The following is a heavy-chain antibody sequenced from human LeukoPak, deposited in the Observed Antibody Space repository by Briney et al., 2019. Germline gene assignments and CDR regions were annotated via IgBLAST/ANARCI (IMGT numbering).Heavy chain of an antibody. CDR3: AKDPRYSSGWYELNYFDY. D-gene: IGHD6-19*01. Sequence: PGGSLRLSCVASGFTFSSYAMSWVRQAPGKGLEWVSAISGSGGSTYYADSVKGRFTISRDNSKNTLYLQMNSLRAEDTAVYYCAKDPRYSSGWYELNYFDYWGQGTLVTVSS. CDR2: ISGSGGST. V-gene: IGHV3-23*01. J-gene: IGHJ4*02. CDR1: GFTFSSYA.